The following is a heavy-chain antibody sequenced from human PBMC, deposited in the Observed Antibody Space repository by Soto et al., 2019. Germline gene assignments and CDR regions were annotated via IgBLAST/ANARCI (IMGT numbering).Heavy chain of an antibody. CDR3: AGSGSYPNVVPNDY. Sequence: QVQLQESGPGLVKPSETLSLTCTVSGGSISSYYWIWIRQPPGKGLEWIGYIYYSGSTNYNPSLKSRVTISVDTSKNQFSLKLSSVTAADTAVYYCAGSGSYPNVVPNDYWGQGNLVTVAS. J-gene: IGHJ4*02. D-gene: IGHD3-10*01. V-gene: IGHV4-59*01. CDR1: GGSISSYY. CDR2: IYYSGST.